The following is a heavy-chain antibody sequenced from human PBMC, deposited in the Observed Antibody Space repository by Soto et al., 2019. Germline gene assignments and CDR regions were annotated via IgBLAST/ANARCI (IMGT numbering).Heavy chain of an antibody. CDR2: IYYSGTT. J-gene: IGHJ4*02. Sequence: ASETLSLTCTVSGGSISSGDYYWSRIRQPPGKGLEWIGYIYYSGTTYYNPSLKSRVTMSVDTSKNQFSLKLTSVTAVDTAVYYCARREIQGPIDYWGQGTLVTAPQ. V-gene: IGHV4-30-4*01. CDR1: GGSISSGDYY. CDR3: ARREIQGPIDY. D-gene: IGHD1-26*01.